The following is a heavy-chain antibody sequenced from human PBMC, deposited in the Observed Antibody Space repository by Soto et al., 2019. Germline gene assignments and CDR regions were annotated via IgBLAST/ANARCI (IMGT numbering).Heavy chain of an antibody. Sequence: PGGSLSLSCAASRFTFRNYAMHWVRQAPGKGLEWVALIWSDGSNKYYADSVKGRFTISRDNSKKTLYLQMNSLRAEDTAVYYCVRVFDTYYFDLWGQGNMVTVSS. V-gene: IGHV3-33*08. CDR2: IWSDGSNK. D-gene: IGHD3-9*01. CDR3: VRVFDTYYFDL. J-gene: IGHJ4*02. CDR1: RFTFRNYA.